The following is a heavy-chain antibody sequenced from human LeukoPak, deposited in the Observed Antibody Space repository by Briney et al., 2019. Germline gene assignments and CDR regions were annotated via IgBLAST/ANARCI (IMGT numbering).Heavy chain of an antibody. CDR3: ARRLTQYDCFDP. CDR2: TYYRSTWYN. J-gene: IGHJ5*02. Sequence: SQSLSLTCAISGDSVSSNSVTWNWIRQSPSRGLEWLGRTYYRSTWYNDYAVSVRGRITVNPDTSKNQFSLHLNSVTPEDTAVYYCARRLTQYDCFDPWGQGILVTVSS. CDR1: GDSVSSNSVT. V-gene: IGHV6-1*01. D-gene: IGHD2-2*01.